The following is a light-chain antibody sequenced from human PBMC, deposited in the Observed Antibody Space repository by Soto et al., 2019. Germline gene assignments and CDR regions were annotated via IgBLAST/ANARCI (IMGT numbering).Light chain of an antibody. V-gene: IGKV1-13*02. CDR1: QDIHTF. CDR3: LQFYICPVI. Sequence: AIQLTQSPSSVSASVGDRITITCRASQDIHTFLAWYPQKPGKAHQLLSYKASTLQSGVPSRFSGSGSGTDCTLTFCSLQPEDFATYSCLQFYICPVIFGQGTRLEIK. CDR2: KAS. J-gene: IGKJ5*01.